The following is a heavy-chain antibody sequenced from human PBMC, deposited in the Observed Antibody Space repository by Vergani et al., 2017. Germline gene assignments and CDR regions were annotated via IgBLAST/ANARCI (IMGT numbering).Heavy chain of an antibody. D-gene: IGHD3-22*01. V-gene: IGHV3-30*04. J-gene: IGHJ4*02. Sequence: QVQLVESGGGVVQPGRSLRLSCAASGFTFSSYAMHWVRQAPGKGLEWVAVISYDGSNKYYADSVKGRFTISRDNSKNTLYLQMNSLRAEDTAVYYCAKDRDYYDSSGYYYEGEALDYWGQGTLVTVSS. CDR2: ISYDGSNK. CDR1: GFTFSSYA. CDR3: AKDRDYYDSSGYYYEGEALDY.